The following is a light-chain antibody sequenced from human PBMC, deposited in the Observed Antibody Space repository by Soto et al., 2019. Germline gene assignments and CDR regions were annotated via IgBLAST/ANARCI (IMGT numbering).Light chain of an antibody. J-gene: IGKJ4*01. CDR1: QGIAKY. Sequence: DTQMSQSPSSLSASVGDRVTITCQASQGIAKYLLWYQQKPGKAPKLLIYHVSNLQTGVPSRFSGSGSGTDFTFTISTLPSEDIAKYYCQQSDNLPLTFGGGTKVEI. CDR2: HVS. CDR3: QQSDNLPLT. V-gene: IGKV1-33*01.